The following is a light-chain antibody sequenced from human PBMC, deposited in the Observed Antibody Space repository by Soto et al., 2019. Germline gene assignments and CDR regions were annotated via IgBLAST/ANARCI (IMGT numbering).Light chain of an antibody. CDR2: KAS. CDR3: QHYNSYSEA. Sequence: DIQMTQSPSTLSGSVGDRVTITCRASQTISRWVAWYQQKPGKAPKVLIYKASTLKSGVPSRFSGSGSGTEFTLTISSLQPDDFATYYCQHYNSYSEAFGQGTKVELK. J-gene: IGKJ1*01. CDR1: QTISRW. V-gene: IGKV1-5*03.